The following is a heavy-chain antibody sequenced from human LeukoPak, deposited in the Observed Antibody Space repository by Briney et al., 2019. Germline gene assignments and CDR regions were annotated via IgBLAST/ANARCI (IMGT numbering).Heavy chain of an antibody. CDR3: ARSQGVDY. CDR2: ISAYNGNT. D-gene: IGHD3-16*01. Sequence: ASVKVSFKSSGYTFTSYGISWVRQAPGQGLEGMGGISAYNGNTNYAQKLQGRVTMTTDTSTTTAYMELRSLRSDDTAVYYCARSQGVDYWGQGTLVTVSS. CDR1: GYTFTSYG. J-gene: IGHJ4*02. V-gene: IGHV1-18*01.